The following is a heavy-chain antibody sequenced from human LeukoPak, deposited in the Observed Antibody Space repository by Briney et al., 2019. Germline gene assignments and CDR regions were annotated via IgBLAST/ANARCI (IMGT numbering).Heavy chain of an antibody. CDR1: GITFSSYA. J-gene: IGHJ4*02. CDR2: ISGSGDIS. V-gene: IGHV3-23*01. D-gene: IGHD2-21*02. Sequence: PGGSLRLSCAASGITFSSYAMSWVRQAPGKGLEWVSSISGSGDISYYADSVKGRFTISRDNSKSTLYLQMNSLRAEDTAVYYCAKRLVVVTAIGDDYWGQGTLVTVSS. CDR3: AKRLVVVTAIGDDY.